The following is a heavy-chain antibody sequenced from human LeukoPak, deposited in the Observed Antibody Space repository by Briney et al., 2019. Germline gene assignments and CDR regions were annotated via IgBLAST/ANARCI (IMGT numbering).Heavy chain of an antibody. CDR2: INHSGST. V-gene: IGHV4-34*01. CDR3: AGVGNYGSGSYYPYYFDY. J-gene: IGHJ4*02. CDR1: GGSFSGYY. D-gene: IGHD3-10*01. Sequence: PSETLSLTCAVYGGSFSGYYWSWIRQPPGKGLEWIGEINHSGSTNYNPSLKSRVTISVDTSKNQFSLKLSSVTAADTAVYYCAGVGNYGSGSYYPYYFDYWGQGTLVTVSS.